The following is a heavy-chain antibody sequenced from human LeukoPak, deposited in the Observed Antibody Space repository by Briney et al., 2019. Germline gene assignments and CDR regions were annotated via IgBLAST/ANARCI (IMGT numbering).Heavy chain of an antibody. D-gene: IGHD3-16*01. J-gene: IGHJ4*02. CDR2: MWYEGSNK. Sequence: PGGSLRFSCAASGFTFSSYGMHWVRQAPGKGLEWVAVMWYEGSNKYYADSVKGRFTISRDKSKNTLYLQMNSLRAEETPGYYCARGGTPGRKPLDYWGPGTLVTVSS. V-gene: IGHV3-33*01. CDR1: GFTFSSYG. CDR3: ARGGTPGRKPLDY.